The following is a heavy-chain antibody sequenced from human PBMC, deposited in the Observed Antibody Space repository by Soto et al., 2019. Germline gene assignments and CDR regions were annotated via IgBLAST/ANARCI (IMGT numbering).Heavy chain of an antibody. CDR1: GFTFTTYA. J-gene: IGHJ4*02. CDR3: XRDQCFGGVRSCYYFDF. CDR2: ISNDGRDK. D-gene: IGHD3-3*01. Sequence: GGSLRLSCAASGFTFTTYAIHWVRQAPGKGLEWVAIISNDGRDKYYADSVKGRFTISRDNSKNTLYLQMSSLRSDDTAVYYCXRDQCFGGVRSCYYFDFWGQGTLVTVSS. V-gene: IGHV3-30*04.